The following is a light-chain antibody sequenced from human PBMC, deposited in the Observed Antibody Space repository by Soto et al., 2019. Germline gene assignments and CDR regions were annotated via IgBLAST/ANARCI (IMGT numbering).Light chain of an antibody. Sequence: QSALTQPASVSGSPGQSITISCTGTSSDVGAYNFVSWYQQYPGKAPKVIIFEVRKRPSGVSNRFSGSKSGDTASLTISGLQAEDEADYYCSSYGSSTTFVFGTGTKVTVL. CDR2: EVR. V-gene: IGLV2-14*01. J-gene: IGLJ1*01. CDR1: SSDVGAYNF. CDR3: SSYGSSTTFV.